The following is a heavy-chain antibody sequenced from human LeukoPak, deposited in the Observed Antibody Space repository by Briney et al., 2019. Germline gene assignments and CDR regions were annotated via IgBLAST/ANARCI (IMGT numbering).Heavy chain of an antibody. CDR2: ISYDGSNK. D-gene: IGHD1-26*01. CDR1: GFTFSRHW. Sequence: PGGSLRLSCAASGFTFSRHWMHWVRQAPGKGLEWVAVISYDGSNKYYADSVKGRFTISRDNSKNTLYLQMNSLRAEDTAVYYCARDLAYSGSYESGDDWGQGTLVTVSS. CDR3: ARDLAYSGSYESGDD. V-gene: IGHV3-30-3*01. J-gene: IGHJ4*02.